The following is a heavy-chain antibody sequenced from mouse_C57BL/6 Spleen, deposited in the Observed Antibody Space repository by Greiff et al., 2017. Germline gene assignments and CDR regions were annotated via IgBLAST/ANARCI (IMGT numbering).Heavy chain of an antibody. CDR3: AKDYGRPAWFAY. CDR1: GYTFTSYG. CDR2: IYPRSGNT. V-gene: IGHV1-81*01. Sequence: QVQLKESGAELARPGASVKLSCKASGYTFTSYGISWVKQRTGQGLEWIGEIYPRSGNTYYNEKFKGKATLTADKSSSTASMELRSLTSEDSAVXIGAKDYGRPAWFAYWGQGTLVTVSA. D-gene: IGHD1-1*01. J-gene: IGHJ3*01.